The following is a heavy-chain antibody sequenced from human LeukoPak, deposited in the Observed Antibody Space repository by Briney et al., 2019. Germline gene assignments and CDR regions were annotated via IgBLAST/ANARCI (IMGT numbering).Heavy chain of an antibody. V-gene: IGHV4-4*07. D-gene: IGHD3-22*01. Sequence: PSETLSLTCTVSGGSMSSYYWSWIRQPAGKGLEWIGRIYTSGSTNYNPSLKSRVTVSVDTSKNQFSLKVSSVTAADTAVYYCARASRQSSGYYYFDYWVQGTLVIVSS. CDR1: GGSMSSYY. CDR3: ARASRQSSGYYYFDY. CDR2: IYTSGST. J-gene: IGHJ4*02.